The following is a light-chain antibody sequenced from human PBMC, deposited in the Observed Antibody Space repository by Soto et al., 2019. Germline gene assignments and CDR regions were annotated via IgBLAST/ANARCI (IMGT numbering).Light chain of an antibody. CDR3: QQMLGNPYT. CDR2: SSS. J-gene: IGKJ2*01. CDR1: QTISTY. V-gene: IGKV1-39*01. Sequence: DVQMTPPPSALSASVGDRVTITCRASQTISTYLNWYQQKPGKGPKILIYSSSTSQSGVPSKISGSGSETEFTLTISTLQPEDFATYYCQQMLGNPYTFGQGTRLEV.